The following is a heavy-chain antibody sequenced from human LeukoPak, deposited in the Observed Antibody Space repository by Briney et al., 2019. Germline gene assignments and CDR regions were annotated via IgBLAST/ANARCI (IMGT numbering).Heavy chain of an antibody. CDR3: ASGSYSRGWYF. J-gene: IGHJ4*02. CDR1: GFTFSTYW. Sequence: GGSLRLSCAASGFTFSTYWMIWVRQAPGKGLQWVASIKQDGSEKYYVDSVKGRFTISRDNGKNSLYLQMNSLRADDTAVYYCASGSYSRGWYFWGQGTLVTVSS. CDR2: IKQDGSEK. D-gene: IGHD6-19*01. V-gene: IGHV3-7*01.